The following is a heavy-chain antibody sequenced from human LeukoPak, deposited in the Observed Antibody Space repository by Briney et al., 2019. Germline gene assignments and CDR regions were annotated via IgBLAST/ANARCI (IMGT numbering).Heavy chain of an antibody. Sequence: PGGSLRLSCGASGFTFSTHGMIWVRQAPGKGLEWVSYISPRSATIYYADSVKGRFTISRDDARNSLFLQTHSLRAGDTAVYYCARVRGPTVTTWYFDLWGRGTLVTVSS. D-gene: IGHD4-17*01. CDR3: ARVRGPTVTTWYFDL. CDR2: ISPRSATI. CDR1: GFTFSTHG. V-gene: IGHV3-48*01. J-gene: IGHJ2*01.